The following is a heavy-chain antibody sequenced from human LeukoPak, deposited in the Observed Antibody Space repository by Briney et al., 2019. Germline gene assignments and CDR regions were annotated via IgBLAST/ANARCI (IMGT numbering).Heavy chain of an antibody. CDR2: ISGSGATL. CDR1: GFNFSDHY. J-gene: IGHJ4*02. V-gene: IGHV3-11*01. CDR3: ARALYGSSGYYDY. D-gene: IGHD3-22*01. Sequence: GSLRLSCAASGFNFSDHYMSWVRQTPGRGLEWVTYISGSGATLHHADSVKGRFTISRDNAKNSLSLQMNSLRAEDTALYYCARALYGSSGYYDYWGQGILVTVSS.